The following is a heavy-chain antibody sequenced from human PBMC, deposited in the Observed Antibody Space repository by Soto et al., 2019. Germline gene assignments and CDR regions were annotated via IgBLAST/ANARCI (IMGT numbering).Heavy chain of an antibody. CDR1: GYSFTSYW. D-gene: IGHD2-15*01. Sequence: GESLKISCKGSGYSFTSYWIGWVRQMPGKGLERMGIIYPGDSDTRYSPSFQGQVTISADKSISTAYLQWSSLKASDTAMYYCARDCSGGSCYSNDAFDIWGQGTMVTVSS. CDR2: IYPGDSDT. J-gene: IGHJ3*02. V-gene: IGHV5-51*01. CDR3: ARDCSGGSCYSNDAFDI.